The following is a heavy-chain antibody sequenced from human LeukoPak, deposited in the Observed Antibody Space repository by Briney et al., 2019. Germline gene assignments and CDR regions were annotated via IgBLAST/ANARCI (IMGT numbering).Heavy chain of an antibody. CDR1: GYTFTSYG. CDR3: ARVLYCGGDCYLGFDY. V-gene: IGHV1-18*01. Sequence: ASVNVSCKASGYTFTSYGISWVRQAPAQGREWMGWISAYNGNTNYAQKLQGRVTMTTDTSTTTAYMELRSLRSDDTAVYYCARVLYCGGDCYLGFDYWGQGTLVTVSS. D-gene: IGHD2-21*01. CDR2: ISAYNGNT. J-gene: IGHJ4*02.